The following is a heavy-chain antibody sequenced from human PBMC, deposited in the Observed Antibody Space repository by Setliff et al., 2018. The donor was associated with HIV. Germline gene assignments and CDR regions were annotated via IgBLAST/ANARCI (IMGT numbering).Heavy chain of an antibody. V-gene: IGHV4-34*01. J-gene: IGHJ4*02. CDR2: INHSGKT. CDR1: GEPLSGYY. Sequence: PSETLSLICAVYGEPLSGYYWNWIRQPSGKGLEWIGEINHSGKTNYKSSLMSRVSISVDTSKNQFSLKLSSVTASDTALYYCARGAPLTAFQRLAPRRARFDHWGQGTLVTVSS. CDR3: ARGAPLTAFQRLAPRRARFDH.